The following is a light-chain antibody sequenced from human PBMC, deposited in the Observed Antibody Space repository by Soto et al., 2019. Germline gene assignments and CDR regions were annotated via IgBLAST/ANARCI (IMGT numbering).Light chain of an antibody. Sequence: QSVLTQPPSVSGAPGQRVTISCTGSSSNIGAGYDVYWYQQLPGTAPKLLIYGNSDRPSGVPDRFSGSKSDTSASLAITGLQAEDEDDYYCQSYDSSLSGSQVFGGGTKLTVL. J-gene: IGLJ3*02. CDR3: QSYDSSLSGSQV. CDR1: SSNIGAGYD. CDR2: GNS. V-gene: IGLV1-40*01.